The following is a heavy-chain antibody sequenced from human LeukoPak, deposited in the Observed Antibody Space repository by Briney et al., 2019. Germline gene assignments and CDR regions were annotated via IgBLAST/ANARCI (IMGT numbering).Heavy chain of an antibody. CDR1: GGSISSYY. CDR2: IYTSGST. J-gene: IGHJ4*02. D-gene: IGHD3-10*01. CDR3: ATDRYYGSGSYYKFDF. V-gene: IGHV4-4*09. Sequence: SETLSLTCTVSGGSISSYYWSWIQQPPGKGLEWIGYIYTSGSTNYNPSLKSRVSISVDTSKKQFSLSLNSVTAADTAVYYCATDRYYGSGSYYKFDFWGQGTLVTVSS.